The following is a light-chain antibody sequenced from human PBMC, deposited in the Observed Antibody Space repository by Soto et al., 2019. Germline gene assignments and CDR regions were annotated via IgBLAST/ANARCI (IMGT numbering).Light chain of an antibody. Sequence: DIQMTQPPSSLSASVGDRVTITCRASQSISSYLNWYQQKPGKAPKLLIYAASSLQSGVPSRFSGSGSGTDFTLTISSLHPEDFATYYCQQSYSTPYTFGQGTKLEIK. CDR3: QQSYSTPYT. CDR1: QSISSY. CDR2: AAS. J-gene: IGKJ2*01. V-gene: IGKV1-39*01.